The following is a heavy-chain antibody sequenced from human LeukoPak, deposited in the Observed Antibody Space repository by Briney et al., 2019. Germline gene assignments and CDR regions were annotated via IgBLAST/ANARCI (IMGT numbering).Heavy chain of an antibody. Sequence: SETLSLTCTVSGASISTYNWGWLRQPPGKGLEWIGYLYYSGSTTYSPSLKSRVTMSVDTSKSQFSLKLNSVTAADTAIYYCVRVRLTFDAYWGQGTLVTVSS. CDR2: LYYSGST. D-gene: IGHD2/OR15-2a*01. CDR1: GASISTYN. CDR3: VRVRLTFDAY. V-gene: IGHV4-59*01. J-gene: IGHJ1*01.